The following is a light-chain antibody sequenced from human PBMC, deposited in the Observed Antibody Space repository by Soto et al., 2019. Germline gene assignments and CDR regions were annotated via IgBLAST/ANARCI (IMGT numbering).Light chain of an antibody. CDR1: QSVSSY. CDR3: QDSAASLWT. J-gene: IGKJ1*01. Sequence: EMVLTQSGATLYMKTGEGATVSNRASQSVSSYLAWYQQKPGQAPRLLIYDASNRASCIPARFSYSGSRTDFTLSCTTLEPEDFPVYYFQDSAASLWTFGEGTKVDI. V-gene: IGKV3-11*01. CDR2: DAS.